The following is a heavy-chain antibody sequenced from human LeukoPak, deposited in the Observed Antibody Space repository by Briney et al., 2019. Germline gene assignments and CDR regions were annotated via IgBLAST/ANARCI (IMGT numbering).Heavy chain of an antibody. D-gene: IGHD2-2*01. CDR2: INPNSGGT. CDR3: ARLVVPAAMAMAVDY. V-gene: IGHV1-2*06. Sequence: ASVKVSCKASGYTFTGYYMHWVRQAPGQGLEWMGRINPNSGGTNYAQKFQGRVTMTRDTSISTACMELSRLRSDGTAVYYCARLVVPAAMAMAVDYWGQGTLVTVSS. CDR1: GYTFTGYY. J-gene: IGHJ4*02.